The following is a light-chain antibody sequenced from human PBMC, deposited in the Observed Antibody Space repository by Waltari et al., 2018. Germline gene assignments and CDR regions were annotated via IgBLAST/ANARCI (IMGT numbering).Light chain of an antibody. V-gene: IGLV8-61*01. CDR2: KAD. Sequence: QPVVTQEPSLSVSPGGTVTITCALSSCSVSTTSSSSWYQQSPGQAPRTLVYKADSRSSGVPDRFSGSILGNKAALTITGAQADDESDYYCALYMGSGIWVFGGGTKLTVL. J-gene: IGLJ3*02. CDR1: SCSVSTTSS. CDR3: ALYMGSGIWV.